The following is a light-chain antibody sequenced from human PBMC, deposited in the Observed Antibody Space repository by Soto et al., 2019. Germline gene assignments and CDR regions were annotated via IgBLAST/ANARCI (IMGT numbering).Light chain of an antibody. CDR1: QDITSY. CDR3: QQSYSTPYT. V-gene: IGKV1-39*01. Sequence: IRMTQSPSSFSASTGDRVTITCRASQDITSYLNWYQQKPGKAPKLLMYAISTLQSGVPSRFGGSGSGTEFTLTISSLQPDDFATYYCQQSYSTPYTFGQGTKVDIK. J-gene: IGKJ2*01. CDR2: AIS.